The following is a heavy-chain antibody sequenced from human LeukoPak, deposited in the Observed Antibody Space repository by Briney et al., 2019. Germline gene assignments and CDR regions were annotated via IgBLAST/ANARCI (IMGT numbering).Heavy chain of an antibody. D-gene: IGHD2-2*01. J-gene: IGHJ6*03. Sequence: SVKVSCKASGGTFSSYAISWVRQAPGQGLEWMGGIIPIFGTANYAQKFQGRVTITTDESTSTAYMELSSLRSEDTAVYYCAGYCSSTSCYEISDYYYYMDVWGKGTTVTVSS. CDR2: IIPIFGTA. V-gene: IGHV1-69*05. CDR3: AGYCSSTSCYEISDYYYYMDV. CDR1: GGTFSSYA.